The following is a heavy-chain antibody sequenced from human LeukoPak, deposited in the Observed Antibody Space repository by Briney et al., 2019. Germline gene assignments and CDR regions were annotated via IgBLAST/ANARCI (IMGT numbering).Heavy chain of an antibody. CDR2: ISAYNGNT. CDR1: GYTFTSYG. CDR3: ARAPIGVITMIVAEIDY. Sequence: ASVKVSCKASGYTFTSYGISWVRQAPGQGLEWMGWISAYNGNTNYAQKLQGRVTMTRDMSTSTVYMELSSLRSEDTAVYYCARAPIGVITMIVAEIDYWGQGTLVTVSS. V-gene: IGHV1-18*01. D-gene: IGHD3-22*01. J-gene: IGHJ4*02.